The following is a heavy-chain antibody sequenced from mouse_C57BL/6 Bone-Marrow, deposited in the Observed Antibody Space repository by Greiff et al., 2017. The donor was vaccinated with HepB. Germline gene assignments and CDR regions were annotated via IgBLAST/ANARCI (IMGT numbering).Heavy chain of an antibody. D-gene: IGHD2-3*01. CDR3: ARERRWLLSKFFDY. Sequence: VQLQQSGAELARPGASVKLSCKASGYTFTSYGISWVKQRTGQGLEWIGEIYPRSGNTYYNEKFKGKATLTADKSSSTAYMELRSLTSEDSAVYFCARERRWLLSKFFDYWGQGTTLTVSS. V-gene: IGHV1-81*01. CDR2: IYPRSGNT. J-gene: IGHJ2*01. CDR1: GYTFTSYG.